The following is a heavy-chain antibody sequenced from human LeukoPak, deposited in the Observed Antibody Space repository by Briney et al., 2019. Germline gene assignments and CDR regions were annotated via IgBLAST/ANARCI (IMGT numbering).Heavy chain of an antibody. J-gene: IGHJ4*02. D-gene: IGHD3-9*01. V-gene: IGHV3-23*01. Sequence: GSLRLACAASGLLFSHYAMNWVRQAPGKGLEWVSYISGSGGITYYADSVKSRFTISRYNSEKTLYLQMNSLRVDDTAVYYCVKEGVDYDILTGYSSQVYFDYWGQGTLVTVSS. CDR2: ISGSGGIT. CDR3: VKEGVDYDILTGYSSQVYFDY. CDR1: GLLFSHYA.